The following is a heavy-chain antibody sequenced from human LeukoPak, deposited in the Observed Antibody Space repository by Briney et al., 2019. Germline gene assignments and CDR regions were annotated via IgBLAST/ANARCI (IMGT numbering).Heavy chain of an antibody. CDR2: MSYDGSKI. CDR1: GFTFDDYA. Sequence: GGSLRLSCAASGFTFDDYAMHWVRQAPGKGLEWVSVMSYDGSKIYYADSVKGRFTISRDNSKNTLYLQMGSLRAEDTAVYYCARGESYRFDYWGQGTLVTVSS. D-gene: IGHD3-16*01. J-gene: IGHJ4*02. CDR3: ARGESYRFDY. V-gene: IGHV3-30-3*01.